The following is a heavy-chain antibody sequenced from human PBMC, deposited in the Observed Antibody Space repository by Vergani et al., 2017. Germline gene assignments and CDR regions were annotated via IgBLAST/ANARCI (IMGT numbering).Heavy chain of an antibody. J-gene: IGHJ3*02. Sequence: QVQLQESGPGLVKPPGTLSLTCAVSGDSISSNDCWTWVRQPPGKGLEWLSFISFDGSKTNYLDSIKGRFTISRDNSKDTLYLQLDGLRGDDMAVYFCATDLSVGGTGMTIIGEAVGDAFDIWGQGTAVTVSS. CDR3: ATDLSVGGTGMTIIGEAVGDAFDI. D-gene: IGHD3-3*01. CDR1: GDSISSND. V-gene: IGHV3-30*03. CDR2: ISFDGSKT.